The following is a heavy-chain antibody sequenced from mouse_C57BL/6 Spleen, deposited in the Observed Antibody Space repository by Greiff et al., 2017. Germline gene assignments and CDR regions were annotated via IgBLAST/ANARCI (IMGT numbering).Heavy chain of an antibody. CDR1: GYAFSSSW. CDR2: IYPGDGDT. CDR3: ARSGDYGHYYAMDY. V-gene: IGHV1-82*01. Sequence: VQLQQSGPELVKPGASVKISCKASGYAFSSSWMNWVKQRPGKGLEWIGRIYPGDGDTNYNGKFKGKATLAADKSSSTAYMQLSSLTSEDSAVYVCARSGDYGHYYAMDYWGQGTSVTVSS. D-gene: IGHD2-4*01. J-gene: IGHJ4*01.